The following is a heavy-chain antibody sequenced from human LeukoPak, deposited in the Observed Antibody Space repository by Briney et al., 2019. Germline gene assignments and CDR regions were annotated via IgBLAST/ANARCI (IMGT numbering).Heavy chain of an antibody. CDR3: AKESLSRDFSFDI. J-gene: IGHJ3*02. CDR1: GFTFSSYA. Sequence: GGSLRLSCAASGFTFSSYATSWVRQAPGKGLEWVSSIIGSGGATYCADSVKGRFAISRDNSKSTLYLQMDSLRAEDTAVYYCAKESLSRDFSFDIWGQGTMLTVSS. CDR2: IIGSGGAT. D-gene: IGHD2/OR15-2a*01. V-gene: IGHV3-23*01.